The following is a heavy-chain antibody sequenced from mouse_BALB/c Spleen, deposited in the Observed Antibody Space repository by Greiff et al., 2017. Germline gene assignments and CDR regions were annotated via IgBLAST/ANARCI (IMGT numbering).Heavy chain of an antibody. Sequence: VQLQESGPGLVAPSQSLSITCTVSGFSLTSYGVHWVRQPPGKGLEWLGVIWAGGSTNYNSALMSRLSISKDNSKSQVFLKMNSLQTDDTAMYYCARYGNHYAMDYWGQGTSVTVSS. CDR3: ARYGNHYAMDY. V-gene: IGHV2-9*02. J-gene: IGHJ4*01. CDR2: IWAGGST. D-gene: IGHD2-10*02. CDR1: GFSLTSYG.